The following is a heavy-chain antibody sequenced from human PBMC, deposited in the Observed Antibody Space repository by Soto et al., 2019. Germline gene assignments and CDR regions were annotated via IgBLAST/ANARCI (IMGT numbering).Heavy chain of an antibody. V-gene: IGHV5-51*01. CDR3: ARHSSNFRYYYYAMDV. D-gene: IGHD6-19*01. Sequence: GESLKISCKGSGYTFTDYWIGWVRQLPGKGLEWMGIIYPGDSDTRYSPSFQGHVTITVDKSTSTAYLQWNTLKASDTAMYYCARHSSNFRYYYYAMDVWDQGTTVTVSS. J-gene: IGHJ6*02. CDR1: GYTFTDYW. CDR2: IYPGDSDT.